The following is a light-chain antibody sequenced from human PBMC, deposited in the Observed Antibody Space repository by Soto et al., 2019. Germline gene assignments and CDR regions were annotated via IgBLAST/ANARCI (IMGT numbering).Light chain of an antibody. Sequence: QSVLAQPASVSGSPGQSITISCTGTISDVGGYNFVSWYQQHPGKAPRLMIYEVSYRPSGVSSRFSGSKSGNTASLTISGLQPEDEADYYCLSFTSSSSNYVFGNGTKVTV. J-gene: IGLJ1*01. CDR3: LSFTSSSSNYV. CDR2: EVS. CDR1: ISDVGGYNF. V-gene: IGLV2-14*01.